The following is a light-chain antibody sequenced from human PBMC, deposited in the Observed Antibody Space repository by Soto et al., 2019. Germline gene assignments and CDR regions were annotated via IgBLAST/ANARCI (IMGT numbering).Light chain of an antibody. CDR2: GTS. Sequence: EIVLTQSPDTLSLSPGERATLSCRASQVVSSSYLAWYQQKPGQAPRLLIYGTSSRATGIPDRFSGSGSGTDFTLTISRLEPEDFAVYYCQQYGISPPYTFGQGTKLEIK. J-gene: IGKJ2*01. CDR3: QQYGISPPYT. CDR1: QVVSSSY. V-gene: IGKV3-20*01.